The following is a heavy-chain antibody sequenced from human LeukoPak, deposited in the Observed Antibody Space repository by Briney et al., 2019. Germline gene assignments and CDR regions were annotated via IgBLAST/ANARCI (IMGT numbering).Heavy chain of an antibody. CDR1: GGSFSGYY. J-gene: IGHJ4*02. D-gene: IGHD1-26*01. Sequence: SETLSLTCAVYGGSFSGYYWSWIRQPPGKGLEWIGEINHSGSTNYNPSLKSRVTISVDTSKNQFSLNLSSVTAADTAVYCCARGRIVGATLLGWGQGTLVTVSS. CDR2: INHSGST. V-gene: IGHV4-34*01. CDR3: ARGRIVGATLLG.